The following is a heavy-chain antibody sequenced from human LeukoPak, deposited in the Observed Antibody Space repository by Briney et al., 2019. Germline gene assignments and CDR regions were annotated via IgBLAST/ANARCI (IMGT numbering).Heavy chain of an antibody. CDR3: ARDPSSTSSFPYYYYMDV. V-gene: IGHV1-69*13. CDR2: IIPIFGTA. Sequence: SVKVSCKASGGTFSSYAISWVRQAPGQGLEWMGGIIPIFGTANYAQKFQGRVTITADESTSTAYMELSSLRSDDTAVYYCARDPSSTSSFPYYYYMDVWGKGTTVTVSS. CDR1: GGTFSSYA. D-gene: IGHD2-2*01. J-gene: IGHJ6*03.